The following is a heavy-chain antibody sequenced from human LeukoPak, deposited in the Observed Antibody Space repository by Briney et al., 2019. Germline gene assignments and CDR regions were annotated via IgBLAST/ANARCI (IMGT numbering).Heavy chain of an antibody. J-gene: IGHJ6*03. CDR3: TREYTAMDKYYYYYYMDV. D-gene: IGHD5-18*01. Sequence: PGGSLRLSCAVSGFTFSGSAMHWVRQASGKGLEWVGRIRSKANSYATAYAASVKGRFTISRDDSKNTAYLQMNSLKTEDTAVYYCTREYTAMDKYYYYYYMDVWGKGTTVTLSS. CDR2: IRSKANSYAT. CDR1: GFTFSGSA. V-gene: IGHV3-73*01.